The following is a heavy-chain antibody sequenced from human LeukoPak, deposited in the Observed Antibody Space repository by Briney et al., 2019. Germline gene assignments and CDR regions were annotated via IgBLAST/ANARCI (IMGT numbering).Heavy chain of an antibody. CDR2: IYSGGST. V-gene: IGHV3-66*01. J-gene: IGHJ3*02. CDR1: GFTVSSNY. Sequence: GGSLRLSCAASGFTVSSNYMSWVRQAPGKGLEWVSVIYSGGSTYYADSVKGRFTISRDNSKNTLYLQMNSLRAEDTAVYYCARVGAIRPFKDAFDIWGQGTMVTVSS. CDR3: ARVGAIRPFKDAFDI. D-gene: IGHD1-26*01.